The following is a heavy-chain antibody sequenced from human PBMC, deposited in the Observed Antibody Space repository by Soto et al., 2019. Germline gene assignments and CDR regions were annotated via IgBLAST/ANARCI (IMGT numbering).Heavy chain of an antibody. CDR3: ARVDRDIVVVPAAGLPEGYYYYMDV. J-gene: IGHJ6*03. CDR2: INSDGSST. CDR1: GFTFSSYW. Sequence: GGSLRLSCAASGFTFSSYWMHWVRQAPGKGLVWVSRINSDGSSTSYADSVKGRYTISRDNAKNTLYLQMNSLRAEDTAVYYCARVDRDIVVVPAAGLPEGYYYYMDVWGKGTTVTVSS. D-gene: IGHD2-2*01. V-gene: IGHV3-74*01.